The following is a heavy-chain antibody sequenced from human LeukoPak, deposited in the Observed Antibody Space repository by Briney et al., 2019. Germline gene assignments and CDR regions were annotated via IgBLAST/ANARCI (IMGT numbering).Heavy chain of an antibody. J-gene: IGHJ4*02. V-gene: IGHV4-34*01. CDR3: ARGENGAAAGTSYFDY. D-gene: IGHD6-13*01. CDR2: INHSGST. Sequence: SETLSLTRAVCVGSFSGYYWSWIRPPPGKGVEWIGEINHSGSTNYNPSLKSRVTISVDTSKNQFSLKLSSVTAADTAVYYCARGENGAAAGTSYFDYWGQGTLVTVSS. CDR1: VGSFSGYY.